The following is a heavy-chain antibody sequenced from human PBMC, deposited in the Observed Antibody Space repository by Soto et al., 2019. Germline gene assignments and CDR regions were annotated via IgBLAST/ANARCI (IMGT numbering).Heavy chain of an antibody. J-gene: IGHJ4*02. CDR3: ATTYVDTAMVWVY. Sequence: SVKVSCKASGCTFSSYAIRWVRQAPGQGLEWMGGIIPIFGTANYAQKFQGRVTITADESTSTAYMELSSLRSEDTAVYYCATTYVDTAMVWVYWCQGTLVSVS. D-gene: IGHD5-18*01. CDR2: IIPIFGTA. V-gene: IGHV1-69*13. CDR1: GCTFSSYA.